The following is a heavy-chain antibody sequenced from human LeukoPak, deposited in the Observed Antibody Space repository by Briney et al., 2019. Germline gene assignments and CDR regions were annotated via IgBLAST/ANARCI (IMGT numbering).Heavy chain of an antibody. J-gene: IGHJ4*02. D-gene: IGHD1-26*01. V-gene: IGHV3-7*03. CDR1: GFTFSSYW. CDR2: IKQGGSEK. CDR3: ATKSGTYYNY. Sequence: GGSLRLSCAASGFTFSSYWMSWVRQAPGKGLEWVANIKQGGSEKYYVDSVKGRFTISRDNAKKSLYLQINSLRTEDTAVYYCATKSGTYYNYWGRGSLVTVSS.